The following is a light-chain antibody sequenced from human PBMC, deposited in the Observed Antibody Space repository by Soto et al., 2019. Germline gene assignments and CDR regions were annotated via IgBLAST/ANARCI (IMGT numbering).Light chain of an antibody. CDR2: DAS. V-gene: IGKV1-33*01. Sequence: DIQMTQSPSSLSVSVGERVTLSCQASQDISNYLKWYQQKPGQAPKLLIYDASNLATGVPTRFSASGSGTDFTFIVSLLQHEDTVTYYWQQYRKPPPTFGGGTKVEIK. J-gene: IGKJ4*01. CDR1: QDISNY. CDR3: QQYRKPPPT.